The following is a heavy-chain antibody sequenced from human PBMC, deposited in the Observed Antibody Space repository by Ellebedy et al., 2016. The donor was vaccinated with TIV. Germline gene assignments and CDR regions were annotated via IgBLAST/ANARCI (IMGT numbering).Heavy chain of an antibody. J-gene: IGHJ4*02. Sequence: ASVKVSCKVSGYTFTSYFMYWVRQAPGQGLEWMGIINPNGGGTNYAQKFQGRVTMTRDTSTSTVYMELGSLRSEDTAVYYCARGDKYYYESSGYHYTYWGQGTLVTVSS. CDR2: INPNGGGT. D-gene: IGHD3-22*01. CDR3: ARGDKYYYESSGYHYTY. CDR1: GYTFTSYF. V-gene: IGHV1-46*01.